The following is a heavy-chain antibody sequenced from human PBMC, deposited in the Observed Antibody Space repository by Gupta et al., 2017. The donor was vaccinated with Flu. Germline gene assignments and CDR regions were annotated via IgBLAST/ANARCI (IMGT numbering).Heavy chain of an antibody. V-gene: IGHV4-34*01. J-gene: IGHJ5*02. CDR3: ARSFGRSRISYGSGRDYNWFDP. D-gene: IGHD3-10*01. Sequence: QVQLQQWGAGLLKPSETLSLTCAVYGGSFSGYYWSWIRQPPGKGLEWIGEINHSGSTNYNPSLKSRVTISVDTSMNQFSLKLSSVTAADTAVYYCARSFGRSRISYGSGRDYNWFDPWGQGTLVTVSS. CDR2: INHSGST. CDR1: GGSFSGYY.